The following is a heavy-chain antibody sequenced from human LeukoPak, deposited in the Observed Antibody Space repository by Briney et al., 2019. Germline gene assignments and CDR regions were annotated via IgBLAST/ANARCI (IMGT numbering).Heavy chain of an antibody. Sequence: PSETLSLTCTVSAYSISSGYFWGWIRQPPGKGPEWIGSIFHSGSTNYNPSLKSRVTISVDTSKNQFSLKLSSATAADTAVYYCARHGTPLRYGSGNYYKGAPFDYWGQGTLVTVSS. CDR1: AYSISSGYF. V-gene: IGHV4-38-2*02. CDR2: IFHSGST. D-gene: IGHD3-10*01. CDR3: ARHGTPLRYGSGNYYKGAPFDY. J-gene: IGHJ4*02.